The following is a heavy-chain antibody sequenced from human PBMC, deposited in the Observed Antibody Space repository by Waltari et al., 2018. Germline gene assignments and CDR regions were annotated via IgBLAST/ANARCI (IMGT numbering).Heavy chain of an antibody. V-gene: IGHV1-69*12. Sequence: QVQLAQSGAEVKSPGSSVTISCKASGLSIRGYTSSWVRQAPGQGLEWMGGFMPLSGSQIYQQKCQGRLTITADGSTRTTVMELTNLRYEDTAVYFCARGYRYDSSGRFYLDHWGQGTPVIVSS. J-gene: IGHJ4*02. CDR1: GLSIRGYT. CDR3: ARGYRYDSSGRFYLDH. D-gene: IGHD3-16*02. CDR2: FMPLSGSQ.